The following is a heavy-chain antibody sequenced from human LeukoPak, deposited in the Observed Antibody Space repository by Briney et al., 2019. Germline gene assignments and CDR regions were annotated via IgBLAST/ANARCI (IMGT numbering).Heavy chain of an antibody. D-gene: IGHD7-27*01. CDR1: GYSVSSAYY. V-gene: IGHV4-38-2*02. CDR3: ARGFRGDNFDY. CDR2: MYHSGST. Sequence: KSLETLSLTCSVSGYSVSSAYYWGWIRPPPGKGLEWIGTMYHSGSTNYNPSLKSRVTISVDTSKNQFSLKLSSVTAADTAVYFCARGFRGDNFDYWGQGTLVTVSS. J-gene: IGHJ4*02.